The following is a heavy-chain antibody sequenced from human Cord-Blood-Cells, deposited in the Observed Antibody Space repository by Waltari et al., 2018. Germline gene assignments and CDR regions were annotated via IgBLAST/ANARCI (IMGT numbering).Heavy chain of an antibody. CDR1: GYTFTSYG. J-gene: IGHJ4*02. CDR3: ARGQVYNWNDRTFSPFDY. D-gene: IGHD1-1*01. V-gene: IGHV1-18*01. CDR2: ISAYNGNT. Sequence: QVQLVPSGAEVKKPGASVKVSCKASGYTFTSYGISWVRQAPGKGLEWMGWISAYNGNTNYAQKLQGRVTMTTDTSTSTAYMELRSLRSDDTAVYYCARGQVYNWNDRTFSPFDYWGQGTLVTVSS.